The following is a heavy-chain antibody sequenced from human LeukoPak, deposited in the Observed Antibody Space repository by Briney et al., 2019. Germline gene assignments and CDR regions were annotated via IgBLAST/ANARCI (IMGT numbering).Heavy chain of an antibody. Sequence: SETLSLACTVSGGAISNSELYWGWVRQPPGKGLEWIAMIYYNGSTYSNPSLKSRVTISVDTSKNQFSLKVRSVTAADSAVYFCARLAGHHNNGRFDFWGQGVLVSVSS. V-gene: IGHV4-39*01. J-gene: IGHJ4*02. CDR1: GGAISNSELY. CDR2: IYYNGST. D-gene: IGHD1-1*01. CDR3: ARLAGHHNNGRFDF.